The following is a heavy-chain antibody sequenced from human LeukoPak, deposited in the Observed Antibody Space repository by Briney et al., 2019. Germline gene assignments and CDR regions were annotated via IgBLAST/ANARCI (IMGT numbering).Heavy chain of an antibody. CDR1: GVTASSSY. CDR3: ARESNYDY. J-gene: IGHJ4*02. Sequence: GGSLRLSCAVSGVTASSSYMSWVRQAPGKGLEWVSVIYSGGSTYYADSVEGRFTIARDNSKNTLYLQMNSLRAEDTAVYYCARESNYDYWGQGTLVTVSS. V-gene: IGHV3-66*02. CDR2: IYSGGST.